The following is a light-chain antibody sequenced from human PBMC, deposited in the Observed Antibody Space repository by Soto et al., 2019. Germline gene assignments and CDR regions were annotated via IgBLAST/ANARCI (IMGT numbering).Light chain of an antibody. CDR3: QQYNDWPPIT. J-gene: IGKJ5*01. V-gene: IGKV1-5*03. Sequence: DIQMTQSPSTLSASVGDRVTITCRASQTISRWLAWYQHKPGKAPKLLIYEASSLQSGVPSRFSGSGSGTEFTLSISSLQSEDFAVYYCQQYNDWPPITFGQGTRLEIK. CDR2: EAS. CDR1: QTISRW.